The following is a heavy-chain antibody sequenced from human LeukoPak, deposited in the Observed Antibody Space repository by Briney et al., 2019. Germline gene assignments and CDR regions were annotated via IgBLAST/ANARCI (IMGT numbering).Heavy chain of an antibody. Sequence: PSQTLSLTCTVSGGSISSGSYYWSWIRQPAGKGLEWIGRIYTSGSTNYNPSLKSRVTISVDTSKNQFSLKLSSVTAADTAVYYCARRGGWFGGVDWFDPWGQGTLVTVSS. CDR3: ARRGGWFGGVDWFDP. CDR2: IYTSGST. J-gene: IGHJ5*02. CDR1: GGSISSGSYY. D-gene: IGHD3-10*01. V-gene: IGHV4-61*02.